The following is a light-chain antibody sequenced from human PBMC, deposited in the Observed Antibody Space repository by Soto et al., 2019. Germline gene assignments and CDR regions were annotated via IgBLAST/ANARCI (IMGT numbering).Light chain of an antibody. CDR1: SSDVGGYNY. J-gene: IGLJ1*01. CDR2: EVS. V-gene: IGLV2-8*01. Sequence: QSALTQPPSASGSPGQSVTISCTGTSSDVGGYNYVSWYQQHPGKAPKLMIYEVSKRPSGVPDRFSGSKSGNTASLTVSGLQAEDEADYYCSSYAGSNTSYVFGTGTNLTVL. CDR3: SSYAGSNTSYV.